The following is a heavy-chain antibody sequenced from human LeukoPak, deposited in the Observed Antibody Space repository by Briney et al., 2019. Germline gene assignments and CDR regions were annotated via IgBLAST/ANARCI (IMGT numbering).Heavy chain of an antibody. CDR3: ASYCDFWRGQGSDAFDI. J-gene: IGHJ3*02. CDR2: IVVGSGNT. D-gene: IGHD3-3*01. V-gene: IGHV1-58*01. CDR1: GFTFTSSA. Sequence: ASVKVSCKASGFTFTSSAVQWVRQARGQRLEWIGWIVVGSGNTNYAQTFPESVTIRRDMSTSTAYMEPSRLRCEDTAVYYCASYCDFWRGQGSDAFDIWGQGTMVTVSS.